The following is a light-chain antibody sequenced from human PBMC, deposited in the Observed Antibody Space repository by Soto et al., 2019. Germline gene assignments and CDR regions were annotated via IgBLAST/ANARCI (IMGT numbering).Light chain of an antibody. Sequence: EIVMTQSPATLSVSPGERATLSCRASQSVSSKLGWYQQKPGQAPRLLIYGASIRATGIPARFSGSGSGTEFTLTINSLQSEDFAVYYCQQYNNWPRTFGSGTKVDIK. CDR3: QQYNNWPRT. CDR2: GAS. CDR1: QSVSSK. J-gene: IGKJ3*01. V-gene: IGKV3-15*01.